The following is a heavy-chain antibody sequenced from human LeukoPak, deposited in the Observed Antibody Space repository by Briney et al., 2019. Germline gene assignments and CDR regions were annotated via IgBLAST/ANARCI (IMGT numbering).Heavy chain of an antibody. J-gene: IGHJ4*02. CDR3: AREVGASLFDY. CDR2: TWYDGSNK. D-gene: IGHD1-26*01. Sequence: GRSLRLSCAASGFTFSSYGMHWVRQAPGKGLEWVAVTWYDGSNKYYADSVKGRFTISRDNSKNTLYLQMNSLRAEDTAVYYCAREVGASLFDYWGQGTLVTVSS. V-gene: IGHV3-33*01. CDR1: GFTFSSYG.